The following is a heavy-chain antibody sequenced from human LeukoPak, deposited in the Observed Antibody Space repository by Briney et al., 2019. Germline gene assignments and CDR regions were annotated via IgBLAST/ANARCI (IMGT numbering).Heavy chain of an antibody. Sequence: SETLSLTCTVSGGSISSYYWSWIRQPPGKGLEWIGYIYYSGSTNYNPSLKSRVTISVDTSKNQFSLKLSSVTAADTAVYYCARDRGQQLVLNHFDYWGQGTLVTVSS. V-gene: IGHV4-59*01. J-gene: IGHJ4*02. CDR1: GGSISSYY. CDR2: IYYSGST. CDR3: ARDRGQQLVLNHFDY. D-gene: IGHD6-13*01.